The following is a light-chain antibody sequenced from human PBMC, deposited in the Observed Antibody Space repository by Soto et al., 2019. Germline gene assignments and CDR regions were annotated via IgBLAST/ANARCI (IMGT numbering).Light chain of an antibody. Sequence: QSVLTQPVSVSGSPGQSITISCTGTSSDVGGYNYVSWYQHHPGKAPKLLIYDVSNRPSGISNRFSGSKSDNTASLTISGLQPEDEADYYCSSYTTSNTRQIVFGTGTTVTVL. CDR3: SSYTTSNTRQIV. J-gene: IGLJ1*01. CDR2: DVS. CDR1: SSDVGGYNY. V-gene: IGLV2-14*03.